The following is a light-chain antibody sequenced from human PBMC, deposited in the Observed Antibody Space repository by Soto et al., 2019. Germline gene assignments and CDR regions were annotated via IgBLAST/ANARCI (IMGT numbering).Light chain of an antibody. J-gene: IGLJ2*01. Sequence: QSVLTQPASVSGSPGQSITISCTGTSSDIATYNYVSWYQQHPGKAPKLMIYDVTNRPSGVSNRFSGSRSGNTASLTISGLQAEDGADYYCSSYTTSSTLVVFGGGTKLTVL. V-gene: IGLV2-14*01. CDR3: SSYTTSSTLVV. CDR2: DVT. CDR1: SSDIATYNY.